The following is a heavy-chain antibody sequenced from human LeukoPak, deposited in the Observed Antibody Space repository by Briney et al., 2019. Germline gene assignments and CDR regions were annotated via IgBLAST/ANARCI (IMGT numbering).Heavy chain of an antibody. Sequence: SETLSLTCTVSGGSISSYYWSWLRQPPGKGLEWIGYIYYSGSTNYNPSPKSRVTISVDTSKNQFSLKLSSVTAADTAVYYCARFTYDFWSGYDDAFDIWGQGTMVTVSS. V-gene: IGHV4-59*01. CDR1: GGSISSYY. J-gene: IGHJ3*02. CDR2: IYYSGST. CDR3: ARFTYDFWSGYDDAFDI. D-gene: IGHD3-3*01.